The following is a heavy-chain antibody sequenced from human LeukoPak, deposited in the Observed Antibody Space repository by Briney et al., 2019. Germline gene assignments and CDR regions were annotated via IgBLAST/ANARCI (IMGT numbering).Heavy chain of an antibody. CDR2: IYYSGST. J-gene: IGHJ5*02. CDR3: ARDGWLGLLDP. Sequence: SETLSLTCTVSGGSISSGGYYWSWIRQHPGKGLEWIGYIYYSGSTYYNPSLKSRVTISVDTSKNQFSLKLSSVTAADTAVYYCARDGWLGLLDPWGQGTLVTVSS. CDR1: GGSISSGGYY. V-gene: IGHV4-31*03. D-gene: IGHD3-10*01.